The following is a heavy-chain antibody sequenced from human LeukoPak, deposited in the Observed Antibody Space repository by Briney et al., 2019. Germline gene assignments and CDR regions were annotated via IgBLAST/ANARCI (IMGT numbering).Heavy chain of an antibody. J-gene: IGHJ4*02. Sequence: ASVKVSCKASGGTFSSYAISWVRQAPGQGLEWMGRINPNSGGTNYAQKFQGRVTMTRDTSISTAYMELSRLRSDDTAVYYCARAPYSGSYFRSVSFYFDYWGQGTLVTVSS. CDR2: INPNSGGT. CDR1: GGTFSSYA. CDR3: ARAPYSGSYFRSVSFYFDY. V-gene: IGHV1-2*06. D-gene: IGHD1-26*01.